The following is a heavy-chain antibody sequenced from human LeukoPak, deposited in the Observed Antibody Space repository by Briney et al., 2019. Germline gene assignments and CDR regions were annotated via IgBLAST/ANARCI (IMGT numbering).Heavy chain of an antibody. D-gene: IGHD3-10*01. CDR2: MYNSGSTRST. Sequence: SETLSLTCTVSGGSISSYYWSWIRQPPGKGLEWIGYMYNSGSTRSTNYNPSLKSRVTLSVDTSKNQFSLKLTSVTAADTAVYYCARGHLSHYITMVRGVIYYFDYWGQGTLVTVSS. J-gene: IGHJ4*02. CDR1: GGSISSYY. CDR3: ARGHLSHYITMVRGVIYYFDY. V-gene: IGHV4-59*01.